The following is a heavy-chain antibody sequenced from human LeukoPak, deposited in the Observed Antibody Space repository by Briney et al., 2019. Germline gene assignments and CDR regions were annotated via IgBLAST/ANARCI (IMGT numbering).Heavy chain of an antibody. D-gene: IGHD3-22*01. V-gene: IGHV1-69*05. CDR3: ARYLPNYYDSSGQNAFEI. J-gene: IGHJ3*02. CDR1: GGTFSSYA. Sequence: SVKVSCKASGGTFSSYAISWVRQAPGQGLEWMGGIIPIFGTANYAQKFQGRVTITTDESTSTAYMELSSLRSEDTAVYYCARYLPNYYDSSGQNAFEIWGQGTMVTVSS. CDR2: IIPIFGTA.